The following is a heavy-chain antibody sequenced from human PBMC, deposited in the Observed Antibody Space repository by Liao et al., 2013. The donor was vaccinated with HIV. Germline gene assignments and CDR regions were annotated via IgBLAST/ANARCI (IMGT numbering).Heavy chain of an antibody. J-gene: IGHJ4*02. CDR2: INHSGST. Sequence: QVQLQQWGAGLLKPSETLSLTCAVYGGSFSGYYWSWIRQPPGKGLEWIGEINHSGSTNYNPSLKSRVTISVDTSKNQFSLKLSSVTAADTAVYYCARGRFSIDYGDESYFDYWGQGTLVTVSS. CDR3: ARGRFSIDYGDESYFDY. D-gene: IGHD4-17*01. CDR1: GGSFSGYY. V-gene: IGHV4-34*01.